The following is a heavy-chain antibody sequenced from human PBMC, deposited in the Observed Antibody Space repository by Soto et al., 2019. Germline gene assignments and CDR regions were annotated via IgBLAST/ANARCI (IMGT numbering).Heavy chain of an antibody. J-gene: IGHJ4*02. V-gene: IGHV3-33*01. CDR3: ARTYDSSGYPSWYFDY. CDR1: GFTFISYG. CDR2: IWYDGSNK. Sequence: SLRLSCAASGFTFISYGMHWVRQAPGKGLEWVAVIWYDGSNKYYADSVKGRFTISRDNSKNTLYLQMNSLRAEDTAVYYCARTYDSSGYPSWYFDYWGQGTLVTVSS. D-gene: IGHD3-22*01.